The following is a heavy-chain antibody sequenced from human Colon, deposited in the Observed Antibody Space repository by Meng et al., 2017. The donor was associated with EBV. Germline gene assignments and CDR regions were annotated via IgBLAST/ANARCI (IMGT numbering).Heavy chain of an antibody. J-gene: IGHJ4*02. D-gene: IGHD1-14*01. CDR1: GFTFSTYW. CDR3: SRDLAGPYDD. V-gene: IGHV3-74*01. CDR2: INENGRTT. Sequence: EVHLVESGGALVQPGGSLRLSCAASGFTFSTYWMHWVRQAPGKGLVWISRINENGRTTTYADSVRGRFTISRDNTKNTLYLQMNSLRADDTAVYFCSRDLAGPYDDWGQGTLVTVSS.